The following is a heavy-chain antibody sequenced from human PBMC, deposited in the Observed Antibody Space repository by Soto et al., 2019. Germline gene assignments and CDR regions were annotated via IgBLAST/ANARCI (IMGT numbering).Heavy chain of an antibody. CDR2: IIPLFGLP. CDR1: GGTFSTYT. Sequence: QVQLVQSGAEVKKPGSSVKVSCKVSGGTFSTYTISWVRQAPGQGLEWMGRIIPLFGLPHHAQKFQGRVTITADKSTNTSYFEMTGLRSEDTAVYYCAFDVKPGVVYFDNWGQGTLVTVSS. CDR3: AFDVKPGVVYFDN. D-gene: IGHD2-21*01. J-gene: IGHJ4*02. V-gene: IGHV1-69*02.